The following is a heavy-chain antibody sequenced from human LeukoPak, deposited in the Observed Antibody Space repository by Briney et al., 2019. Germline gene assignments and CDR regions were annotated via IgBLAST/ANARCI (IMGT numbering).Heavy chain of an antibody. Sequence: SQTLSLTCVISGDNVSTNGAAWNWIRQSPSRGLEWLGRTYYRSKWYTDYALSLKHQISINPDTSKNQLSLQLNSVTPEDTAVYYCVRTPSRSWYAWFDPWGQGTLVTVSS. CDR2: TYYRSKWYT. CDR3: VRTPSRSWYAWFDP. CDR1: GDNVSTNGAA. V-gene: IGHV6-1*01. J-gene: IGHJ5*02. D-gene: IGHD6-13*01.